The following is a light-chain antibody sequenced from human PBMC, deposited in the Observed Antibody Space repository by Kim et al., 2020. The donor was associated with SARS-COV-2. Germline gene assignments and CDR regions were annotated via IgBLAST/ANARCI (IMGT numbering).Light chain of an antibody. CDR2: TNT. V-gene: IGLV1-40*01. CDR1: TSNIGAGYD. J-gene: IGLJ2*01. Sequence: QSVLTQPPSVSGAPGQRVTISCTGTTSNIGAGYDVHWYQQLPRTAPKLLIYTNTDRPSGVPDRFSASKSGTSASLAITGLQAEDEADYYCQSYDTGLSTVVFGGGTKLTVL. CDR3: QSYDTGLSTVV.